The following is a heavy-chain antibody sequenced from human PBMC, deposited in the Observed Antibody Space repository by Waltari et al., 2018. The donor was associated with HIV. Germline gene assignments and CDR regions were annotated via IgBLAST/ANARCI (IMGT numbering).Heavy chain of an antibody. CDR1: GFPFCGYV. Sequence: LLESGGGLVQPGGSLRLSCAAFGFPFCGYVLTWVRQGPGGGLEWISGISQTGRNTFYSDSVKGRFTISRDNAKNTVYLQMNDLRVEDTAIYFCAKTNFGELLYYLDTWGQGALVTVTS. V-gene: IGHV3-23*01. D-gene: IGHD3-16*01. CDR2: ISQTGRNT. CDR3: AKTNFGELLYYLDT. J-gene: IGHJ4*01.